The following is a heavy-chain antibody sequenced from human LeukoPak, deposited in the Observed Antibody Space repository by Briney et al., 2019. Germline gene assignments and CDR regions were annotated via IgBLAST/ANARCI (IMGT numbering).Heavy chain of an antibody. CDR3: ARLRPAALAVAGTGYFDY. J-gene: IGHJ4*02. D-gene: IGHD6-19*01. CDR1: GFTFSSYW. Sequence: PGGSLRLSCAASGFTFSSYWMHWVRQAPGKGLVWVSRINSDGSSTSYADSVKGRFTISRDNAKNTLYLQMNSLKAEDTAVYYCARLRPAALAVAGTGYFDYWGQGTLVTVSS. CDR2: INSDGSST. V-gene: IGHV3-74*01.